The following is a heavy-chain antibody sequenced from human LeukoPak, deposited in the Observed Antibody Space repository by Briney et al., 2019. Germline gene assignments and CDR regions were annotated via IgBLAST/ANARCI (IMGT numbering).Heavy chain of an antibody. CDR3: AKAASSPPETTIDY. J-gene: IGHJ4*02. CDR2: ISYDGSNK. CDR1: GFTFSSYG. Sequence: GRSLRLSCAASGFTFSSYGMHWVRQAPGKGLGWVAVISYDGSNKYYADSVKGRFTISRDNSKNTLYLQMNSLRAEDTAVYYCAKAASSPPETTIDYWGQGTLVTVSS. D-gene: IGHD1-7*01. V-gene: IGHV3-30*18.